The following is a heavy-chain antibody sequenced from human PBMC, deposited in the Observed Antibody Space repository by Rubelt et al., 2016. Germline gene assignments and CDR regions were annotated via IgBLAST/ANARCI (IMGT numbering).Heavy chain of an antibody. D-gene: IGHD2-21*02. Sequence: VQPGGSLRLSCAASGFTFSSYAMSWVRQAPGKGLEWVSAISGSGGSTYYADSVKGRFTISRDNSKNTLYLQMNSLRAEDTAVYYCAKARDIVVVTAVDYAFDIWGQGTMVTVSS. CDR3: AKARDIVVVTAVDYAFDI. CDR2: ISGSGGST. CDR1: GFTFSSYA. J-gene: IGHJ3*02. V-gene: IGHV3-23*01.